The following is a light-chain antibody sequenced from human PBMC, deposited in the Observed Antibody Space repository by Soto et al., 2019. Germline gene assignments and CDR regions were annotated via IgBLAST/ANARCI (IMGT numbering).Light chain of an antibody. CDR1: QSVSNSY. CDR3: QQYGGSPPLS. CDR2: SAS. V-gene: IGKV3-20*01. Sequence: EIVLTQSPGTLSLSPGERATLFCRASQSVSNSYLAWYQQKPGQAPRLLIYSASRRATGISDRFSGSGSGTDFTLTIIRLEPEDFAVYYCQQYGGSPPLSFGGGTKVEIK. J-gene: IGKJ4*01.